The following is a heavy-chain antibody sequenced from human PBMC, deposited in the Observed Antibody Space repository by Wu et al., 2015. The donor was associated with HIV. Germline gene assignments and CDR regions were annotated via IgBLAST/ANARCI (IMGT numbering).Heavy chain of an antibody. J-gene: IGHJ4*02. CDR1: GGTFSSYA. Sequence: QVQLVQSGAEVKKPGSSVKVSCKASGGTFSSYAISWVRQAPGQGLEWMGGIIPIFGTANYAQKFQGRVTITTDESTSTAYMELSSLRSEDTAVYYCARTLTMVRGVIKGGAVWGYWGQGTLVTVSS. CDR2: IIPIFGTA. V-gene: IGHV1-69*05. D-gene: IGHD3-10*01. CDR3: ARTLTMVRGVIKGGAVWGY.